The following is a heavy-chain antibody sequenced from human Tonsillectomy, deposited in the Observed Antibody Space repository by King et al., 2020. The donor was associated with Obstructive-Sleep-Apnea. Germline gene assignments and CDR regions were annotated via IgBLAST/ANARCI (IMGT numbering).Heavy chain of an antibody. Sequence: VQLVEAGGGLVQPGGSLRLSCEGPGFKFDDHAMNWVRQIPGKGLEWGAVITWNRGKKGYVGSVKGRLTISRDNAKSSVYLEMNSLSREETALYYCAKDGGYSSIFYYGMDVWGQGTTVAVSS. D-gene: IGHD2-2*01. J-gene: IGHJ6*02. CDR3: AKDGGYSSIFYYGMDV. V-gene: IGHV3-9*01. CDR2: ITWNRGKK. CDR1: GFKFDDHA.